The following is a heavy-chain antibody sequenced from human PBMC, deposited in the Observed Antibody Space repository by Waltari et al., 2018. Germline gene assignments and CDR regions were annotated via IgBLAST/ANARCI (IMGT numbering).Heavy chain of an antibody. CDR1: WFPFRSYS. J-gene: IGHJ5*02. D-gene: IGHD6-13*01. Sequence: EVQLVESGGGLVQPGGSLSLSCAASWFPFRSYSMNWVRQAPGKGLEWVSSISSSSSYIYYADSVKGRFTISRDNAKNSLYLQMNSLRAEDTAVYYCARDLSIAAGPWGQGTLVTVSS. CDR3: ARDLSIAAGP. CDR2: ISSSSSYI. V-gene: IGHV3-21*01.